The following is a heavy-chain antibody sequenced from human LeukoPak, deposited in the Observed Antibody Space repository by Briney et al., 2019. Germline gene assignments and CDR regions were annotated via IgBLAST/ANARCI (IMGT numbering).Heavy chain of an antibody. D-gene: IGHD4-17*01. CDR2: MNPNSGNT. Sequence: ASVKVSCKASGYTFTSYGISWVRQATGQGLEWMGWMNPNSGNTGYAQKFQGRVTMTRNTSISTAYMELSSLRSEDTAVYYCARGVYGARPAYYYYMDVWGKGTTVTISS. V-gene: IGHV1-8*02. CDR3: ARGVYGARPAYYYYMDV. CDR1: GYTFTSYG. J-gene: IGHJ6*03.